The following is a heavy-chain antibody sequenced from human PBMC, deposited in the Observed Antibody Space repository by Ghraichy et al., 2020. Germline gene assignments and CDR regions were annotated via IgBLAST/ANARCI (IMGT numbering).Heavy chain of an antibody. V-gene: IGHV4-31*03. CDR2: IYYSGST. CDR3: ARDGIAAAGTSVPPRRPKYNWFDP. D-gene: IGHD6-13*01. Sequence: SETLSLTCTVSGGSISSGGYYWSWIRQHPGKGLEWIGYIYYSGSTYYNPSLKSRVTISVDTSKNQFSLKLSSVTAADTAVYYCARDGIAAAGTSVPPRRPKYNWFDPWGQGTLVTVSS. CDR1: GGSISSGGYY. J-gene: IGHJ5*02.